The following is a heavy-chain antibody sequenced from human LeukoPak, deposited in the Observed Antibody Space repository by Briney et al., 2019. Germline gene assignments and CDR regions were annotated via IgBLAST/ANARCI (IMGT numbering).Heavy chain of an antibody. CDR3: AKDPRREWSHRGGAFDI. D-gene: IGHD3-3*01. Sequence: PGGSLRLSCAASGFTFSSYGMHWVRQAPGKGLEWVAFIRYDGSNKYYADSVKGRFTISRDNSKNTLYLQMNSLRAEDTAVYYCAKDPRREWSHRGGAFDIWGQGTMVTVSS. V-gene: IGHV3-30*02. CDR1: GFTFSSYG. CDR2: IRYDGSNK. J-gene: IGHJ3*02.